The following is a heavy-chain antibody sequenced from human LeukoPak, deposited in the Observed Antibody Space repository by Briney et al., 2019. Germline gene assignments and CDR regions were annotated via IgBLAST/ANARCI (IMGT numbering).Heavy chain of an antibody. D-gene: IGHD3-10*01. CDR3: AKYSPKIEWFGELLADWYFDL. J-gene: IGHJ2*01. V-gene: IGHV3-30*02. CDR1: GFTFSSYG. CDR2: IRYDGSNK. Sequence: GGSLRLSCAASGFTFSSYGMHWVRQAPGKGLEWVAFIRYDGSNKYYADSVKGRFTISRDNSKNTLYLQMNSLRAEDTAVYYCAKYSPKIEWFGELLADWYFDLWGRGTLVTVSS.